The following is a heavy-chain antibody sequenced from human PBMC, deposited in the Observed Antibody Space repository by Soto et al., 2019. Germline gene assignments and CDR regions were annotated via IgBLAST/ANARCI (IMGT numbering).Heavy chain of an antibody. CDR3: AHTNVYDPYFDY. J-gene: IGHJ4*02. D-gene: IGHD5-12*01. Sequence: VGWIRRPPGKALEWLVVIYRDDDKRYSPSLKSRLTITKDTSKNQVVLTMTNMDPVDTATYYCAHTNVYDPYFDYWGRGTVVTVSS. CDR2: IYRDDDK. V-gene: IGHV2-5*02.